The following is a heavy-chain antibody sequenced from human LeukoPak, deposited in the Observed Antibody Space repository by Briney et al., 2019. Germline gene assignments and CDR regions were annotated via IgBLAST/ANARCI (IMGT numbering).Heavy chain of an antibody. D-gene: IGHD6-13*01. CDR1: GYRFTSYW. CDR2: IYPSDSDT. CDR3: ARGGSSWPFDP. J-gene: IGHJ5*02. V-gene: IGHV5-51*01. Sequence: GGSLKISCKGSGYRFTSYWIGWVRQMPGKGLEWMGIIYPSDSDTRYSPSFQGQVSISADKSISAAYLQWSSLKASDTAMYYCARGGSSWPFDPWGQGTLVTVSS.